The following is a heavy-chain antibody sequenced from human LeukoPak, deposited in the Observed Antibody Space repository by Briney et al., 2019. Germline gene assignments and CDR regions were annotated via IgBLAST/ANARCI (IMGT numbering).Heavy chain of an antibody. J-gene: IGHJ4*02. CDR2: INPSGGST. V-gene: IGHV1-46*02. CDR3: ATDYRYSSGLH. Sequence: ASVNVSCKASGYTFNNHYMYWVRQAPGQGLEWMGVINPSGGSTSYAQKFQGRVTMTRDTSTRTVYMEVNSLRSEDTAVYYCATDYRYSSGLHWGQGTLVTVSS. CDR1: GYTFNNHY. D-gene: IGHD6-19*01.